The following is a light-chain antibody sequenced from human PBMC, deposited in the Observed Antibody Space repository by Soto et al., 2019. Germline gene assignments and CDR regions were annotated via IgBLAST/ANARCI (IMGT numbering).Light chain of an antibody. CDR3: NSYSGTNDFVL. J-gene: IGLJ2*01. Sequence: QSALTQPPSASGSPGQSVTISCTGTSSGIGGYNYVSWYQQHPGKAPKLMIYEVSQRPSGVPDRFSGSKSGNTASLTVSGLQAEDEADYFCNSYSGTNDFVLFGGGTKLTVL. V-gene: IGLV2-8*01. CDR2: EVS. CDR1: SSGIGGYNY.